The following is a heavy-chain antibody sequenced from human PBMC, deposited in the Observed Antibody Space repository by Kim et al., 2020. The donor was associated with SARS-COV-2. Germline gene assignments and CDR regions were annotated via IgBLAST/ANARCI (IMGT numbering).Heavy chain of an antibody. Sequence: SQTLSLTCAISGDSVSSNSAAWNWIRQSPSRGLEWLGRTYYRSKWYNDYAVSVKSRITINPDTSKNQFSLPLNSVTPEDTAVYYCARDPLALWFGELRLGFDPWGQGTLVTVSS. CDR1: GDSVSSNSAA. V-gene: IGHV6-1*01. CDR2: TYYRSKWYN. CDR3: ARDPLALWFGELRLGFDP. J-gene: IGHJ5*02. D-gene: IGHD3-10*01.